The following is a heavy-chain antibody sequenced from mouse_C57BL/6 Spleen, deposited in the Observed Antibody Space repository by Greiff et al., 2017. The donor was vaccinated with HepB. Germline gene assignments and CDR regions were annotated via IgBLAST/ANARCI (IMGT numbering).Heavy chain of an antibody. CDR2: ISSGGDYI. CDR1: GFTFSSYA. CDR3: TRDAYYGSSYRAMDY. J-gene: IGHJ4*01. V-gene: IGHV5-9-1*02. D-gene: IGHD1-1*01. Sequence: EVQLVESGEGLVKPGGSLKLSCAASGFTFSSYAMSWVRQTPEKRLEWVAYISSGGDYIYYADTVKGRFTISRDNARNTLYLQMSSLKSEDTAMYYCTRDAYYGSSYRAMDYWGQGTSVTVSS.